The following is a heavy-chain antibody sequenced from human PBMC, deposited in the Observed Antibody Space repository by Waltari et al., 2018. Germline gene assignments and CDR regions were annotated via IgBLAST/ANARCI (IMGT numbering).Heavy chain of an antibody. J-gene: IGHJ3*01. CDR2: IIPIFGKP. V-gene: IGHV1-69*12. CDR3: AKRIVGGPFDV. Sequence: QVHLVQSGAEVRRPGSSVKVSCEASGGSFGTYEITWVRQAPGQGLEWIAGIIPIFGKPNYAQKFQDRVKVAADELTRTAFMELSSLRPDDTAVYYCAKRIVGGPFDVWGQGTMVIVSS. CDR1: GGSFGTYE. D-gene: IGHD1-26*01.